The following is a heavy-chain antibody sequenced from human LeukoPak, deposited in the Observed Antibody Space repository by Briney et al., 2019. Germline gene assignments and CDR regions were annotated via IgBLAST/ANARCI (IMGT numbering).Heavy chain of an antibody. CDR3: AKVAHLDY. J-gene: IGHJ4*02. D-gene: IGHD3-3*02. V-gene: IGHV3-30*02. CDR1: GFTFGSYG. CDR2: IRYDGSNK. Sequence: PGRSMRLSSAASGFTFGSYGMRWDRHAPGKGLEWVAFIRYDGSNKYYADSVKGRFTISRDNSKNTLYLQMNSLRAEDTAVYYCAKVAHLDYWGQGTLVTVSS.